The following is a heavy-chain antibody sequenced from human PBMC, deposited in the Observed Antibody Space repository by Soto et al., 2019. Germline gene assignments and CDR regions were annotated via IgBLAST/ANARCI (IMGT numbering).Heavy chain of an antibody. CDR1: GFTFSNAW. CDR3: TTDIVVVAATDLDY. V-gene: IGHV3-15*01. J-gene: IGHJ4*02. Sequence: PGGSLRLSCAASGFTFSNAWISWGRQAPGKGLEWVGRIKSKTDGGTTDYAAPVKGRFTISRDDSKNTLYLQMNSLKTEDTAVYYCTTDIVVVAATDLDYWGQGTLVTVSS. CDR2: IKSKTDGGTT. D-gene: IGHD2-15*01.